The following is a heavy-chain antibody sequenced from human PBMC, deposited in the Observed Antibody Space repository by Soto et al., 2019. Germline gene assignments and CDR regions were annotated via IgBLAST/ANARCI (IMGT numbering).Heavy chain of an antibody. CDR3: ARDTGESAFDI. J-gene: IGHJ3*02. D-gene: IGHD3-10*01. V-gene: IGHV4-39*01. Sequence: SETLSLTCTVSVGSISSSSYYWGWIRQPPGKGLEWIGSIYYSGSTYYNPSLKSRVTISVDTSKNQFSLKLSSVTAADTAVYYCARDTGESAFDIWGQGTMVTVSS. CDR1: VGSISSSSYY. CDR2: IYYSGST.